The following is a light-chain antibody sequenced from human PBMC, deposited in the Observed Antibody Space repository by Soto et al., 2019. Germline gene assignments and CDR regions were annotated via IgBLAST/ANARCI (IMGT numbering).Light chain of an antibody. J-gene: IGLJ2*01. CDR2: DND. V-gene: IGLV1-51*01. Sequence: QSVLTQPPSVSAAPGQKVTISCSGSSSNIGSNFGSWYQQLPGTAPKLLIYDNDKRPSGIPDRFSGSKSGTSATLGITGLQTGDEADYYCRTWDSSLSAVVFGGGTKLTVL. CDR1: SSNIGSNF. CDR3: RTWDSSLSAVV.